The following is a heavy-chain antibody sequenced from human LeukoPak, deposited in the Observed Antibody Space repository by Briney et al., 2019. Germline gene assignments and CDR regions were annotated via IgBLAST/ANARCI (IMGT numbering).Heavy chain of an antibody. Sequence: GESLKISCKGSGYSFTSYWIGWVRQLPGKGLEWMGIIYPGDSDTRYSPPFQGQVTISADKSISTAYLQWSSLKASDTAMYYCARQGYSYGHYMDVWGKGTTVTVSS. D-gene: IGHD5-18*01. CDR1: GYSFTSYW. J-gene: IGHJ6*03. V-gene: IGHV5-51*01. CDR3: ARQGYSYGHYMDV. CDR2: IYPGDSDT.